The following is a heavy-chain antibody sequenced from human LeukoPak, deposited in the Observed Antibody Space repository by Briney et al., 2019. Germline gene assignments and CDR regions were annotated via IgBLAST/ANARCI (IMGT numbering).Heavy chain of an antibody. J-gene: IGHJ3*02. D-gene: IGHD3-16*02. Sequence: SETLSLTCTVSGGSISSYYWSWIRQPAGKGLEWIGRIYTSGSTNYNPSLKSRVTMSVDTSKNQFSLKLSSVTAADTAVYYCARDRGFMITFGGVIENTDAFDIWGQGTMVTVSS. CDR3: ARDRGFMITFGGVIENTDAFDI. CDR1: GGSISSYY. CDR2: IYTSGST. V-gene: IGHV4-4*07.